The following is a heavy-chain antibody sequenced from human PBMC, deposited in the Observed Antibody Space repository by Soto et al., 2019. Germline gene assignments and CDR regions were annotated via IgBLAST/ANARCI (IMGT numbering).Heavy chain of an antibody. J-gene: IGHJ4*02. CDR3: ARDPHCSGGSCYGYDFDY. D-gene: IGHD2-15*01. CDR2: ISGGSTYI. V-gene: IGHV3-21*01. Sequence: PGGSLRLSFAASGFTFSSYSMNWVRQAPGKGLEWVSSISGGSTYIYYADSVKGRFTISRDNAKNSLYLQMNSLRAEDTAVYYCARDPHCSGGSCYGYDFDYWGQGTQVTVSS. CDR1: GFTFSSYS.